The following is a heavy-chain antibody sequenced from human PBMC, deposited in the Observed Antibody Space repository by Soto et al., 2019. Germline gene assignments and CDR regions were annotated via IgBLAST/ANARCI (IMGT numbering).Heavy chain of an antibody. CDR2: VLYDGSEK. D-gene: IGHD1-7*01. CDR1: GITFSNYG. CDR3: AREIARNFAFDI. Sequence: PGGSLRLSCAASGITFSNYGMHWVRQAPGKGLEWVAVVLYDGSEKYYADSVKGRFTISSDNSKNTLYLQMSSLRVEDTAAYYCAREIARNFAFDIWGQGTMVTVSS. V-gene: IGHV3-30-3*01. J-gene: IGHJ3*02.